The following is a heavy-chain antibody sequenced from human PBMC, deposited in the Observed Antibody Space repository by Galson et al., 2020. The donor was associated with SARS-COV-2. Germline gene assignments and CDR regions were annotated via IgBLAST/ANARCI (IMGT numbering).Heavy chain of an antibody. Sequence: SLKISCGASGFTFYDYYMTWIRQAPGKGLEWVSYVRSTRSDTKYADSVRGRFTNYRANAKNLLSLQMNSLRAEDTAVYYCARVQALFYYESSAYHYYYYMDVWGKGTTVTVSS. D-gene: IGHD3-22*01. J-gene: IGHJ6*03. CDR3: ARVQALFYYESSAYHYYYYMDV. CDR2: VRSTRSDT. CDR1: GFTFYDYY. V-gene: IGHV3-11*06.